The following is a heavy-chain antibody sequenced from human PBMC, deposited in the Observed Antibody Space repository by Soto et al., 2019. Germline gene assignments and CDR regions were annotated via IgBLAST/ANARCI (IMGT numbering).Heavy chain of an antibody. V-gene: IGHV3-23*01. CDR1: GSTFRNNA. CDR2: IIGSVRNT. Sequence: EVQLLESGGGLTQPGGSLRLSCAASGSTFRNNALSWVRQAPGKGLDWVSGIIGSVRNTYYADSVKGRFTISRDNSRNILFTQMHSLRAEHTALDHRADNGLYNSPAAIEGWGPGTLVTVSS. J-gene: IGHJ4*02. D-gene: IGHD2-2*02. CDR3: ADNGLYNSPAAIEG.